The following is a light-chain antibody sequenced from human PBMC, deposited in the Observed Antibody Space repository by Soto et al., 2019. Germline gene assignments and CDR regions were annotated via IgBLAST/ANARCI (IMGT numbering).Light chain of an antibody. V-gene: IGKV1-39*01. CDR1: QSISNF. J-gene: IGKJ4*01. CDR3: QQYYKSVLT. CDR2: AAS. Sequence: DSQMTQSPSSLSASLVYRVTITFLASQSISNFLNWVQHKPGHAPKVLISAASTLQSGVPPRFSGSESGTDFTLTISSLQTEDSASYYCQQYYKSVLTFGGGTKVDIK.